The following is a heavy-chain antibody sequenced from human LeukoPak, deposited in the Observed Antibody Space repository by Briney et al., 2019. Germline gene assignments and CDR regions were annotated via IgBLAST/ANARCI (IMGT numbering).Heavy chain of an antibody. CDR1: GGSISSYY. CDR2: IYYSGST. CDR3: ARDRYYYDSSGYGLWFDP. D-gene: IGHD3-22*01. V-gene: IGHV4-59*12. J-gene: IGHJ5*02. Sequence: SETLSFTCTASGGSISSYYWSWIRQPPGKGLEWIGYIYYSGSTNYNPSLKSRVTISVDTSKNQFSLKLSSVTAADTAVYYCARDRYYYDSSGYGLWFDPWGQGTLVTVSS.